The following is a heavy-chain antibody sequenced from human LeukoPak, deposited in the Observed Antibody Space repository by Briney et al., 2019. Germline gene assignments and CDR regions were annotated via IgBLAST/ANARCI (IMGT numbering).Heavy chain of an antibody. D-gene: IGHD2-15*01. CDR1: GDTLTELS. J-gene: IGHJ1*01. V-gene: IGHV1-24*01. CDR2: FDPEEGET. Sequence: ASLKVSSKLSGDTLTELSMHWVRPTPRKGLEWMGGFDPEEGETIYAQRFQGRVTTTEDTVTDTAHMELSSLTSEDTAVYYCATAGIVPDTGAEFLQHWGQGTLVTVSS. CDR3: ATAGIVPDTGAEFLQH.